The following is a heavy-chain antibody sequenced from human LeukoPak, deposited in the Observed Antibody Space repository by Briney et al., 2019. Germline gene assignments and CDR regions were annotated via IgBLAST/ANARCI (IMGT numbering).Heavy chain of an antibody. J-gene: IGHJ6*02. CDR3: ARELTNYGMNV. CDR2: IFYTGTT. CDR1: GGSISSHSYY. D-gene: IGHD4-11*01. V-gene: IGHV4-39*02. Sequence: PSETLSLTCTVSGGSISSHSYYWGRVRQPPGKGLEWIGNIFYTGTTYYNPSLNSPVTISVDTTKNQLSLKFSSVTVADRAVYYCARELTNYGMNVWGQGTTVTVSS.